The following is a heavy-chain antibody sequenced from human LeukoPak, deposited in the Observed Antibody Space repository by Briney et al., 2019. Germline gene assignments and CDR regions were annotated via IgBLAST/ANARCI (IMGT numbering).Heavy chain of an antibody. CDR1: GGSISSSSYY. V-gene: IGHV4-39*07. J-gene: IGHJ4*02. CDR3: ARGANHVATYAY. D-gene: IGHD5-12*01. CDR2: IYYSGST. Sequence: SETLSLTCTVSGGSISSSSYYWGWIRQPPGKGLEWIGSIYYSGSTYYNPSLKSRVTISVDTSKNQFSLKLSSVTAADTAVYYCARGANHVATYAYWGQGTLVTVSS.